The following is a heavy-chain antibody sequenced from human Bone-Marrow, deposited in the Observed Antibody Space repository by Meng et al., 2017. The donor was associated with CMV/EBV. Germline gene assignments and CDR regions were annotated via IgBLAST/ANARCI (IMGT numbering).Heavy chain of an antibody. J-gene: IGHJ5*02. D-gene: IGHD3-22*01. V-gene: IGHV4-31*02. CDR2: IYYSGST. CDR1: RGGYS. Sequence: RGGYSWTWIRQHPGKGLEWIGYIYYSGSTYYNPSLKSRVTMSVHMSKTQFSLKLSSVTAADTAVYYCARDHYYDTNNYRRGWFDPWGQGTLVTVSS. CDR3: ARDHYYDTNNYRRGWFDP.